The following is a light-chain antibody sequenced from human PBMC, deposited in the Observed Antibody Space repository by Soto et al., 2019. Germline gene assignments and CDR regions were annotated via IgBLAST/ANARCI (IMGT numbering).Light chain of an antibody. CDR3: QSWGTGIRV. CDR1: SGHSNYA. V-gene: IGLV4-69*01. CDR2: VNSDGSH. Sequence: QLVLTQSPSASASLGASVKLTCTLSSGHSNYAIAWHQQQPEKGPRYLMKVNSDGSHRKGDGIPDRFSGSSSGAQRYLTISSLQSEDEADYYCQSWGTGIRVLGTGTKLPVL. J-gene: IGLJ1*01.